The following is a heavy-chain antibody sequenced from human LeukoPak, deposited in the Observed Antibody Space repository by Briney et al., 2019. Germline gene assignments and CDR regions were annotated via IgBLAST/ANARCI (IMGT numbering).Heavy chain of an antibody. CDR2: INGSGSNT. CDR3: VKAGGTFGYYYDSSGSFDL. J-gene: IGHJ4*02. D-gene: IGHD3-22*01. Sequence: GGSLRLSCKAARFSFISYAMSWVRQAPGRGPEWVSQINGSGSNTYYADSVKGRFTISRDNAKSTLFLQMNSLRDEDTAVYYCVKAGGTFGYYYDSSGSFDLWGQGTLVTVSS. CDR1: RFSFISYA. V-gene: IGHV3-23*01.